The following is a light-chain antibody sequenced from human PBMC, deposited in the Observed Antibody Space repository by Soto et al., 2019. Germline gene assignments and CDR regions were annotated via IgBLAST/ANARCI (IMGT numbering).Light chain of an antibody. Sequence: AIQLTQSPSSLSASVGDRVTITCRASQGISSALAWYQQKPGQAPKLLIYDASSLESGVPSRFSGRGSGTDFTLTISSLQPEYFATYYCQQFNSYPRTFGPGTKVDIK. V-gene: IGKV1-13*02. CDR1: QGISSA. J-gene: IGKJ3*01. CDR3: QQFNSYPRT. CDR2: DAS.